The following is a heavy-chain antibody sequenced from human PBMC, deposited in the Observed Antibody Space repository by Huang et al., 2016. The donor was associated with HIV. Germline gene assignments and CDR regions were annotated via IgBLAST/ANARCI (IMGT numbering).Heavy chain of an antibody. V-gene: IGHV4-59*01. D-gene: IGHD6-6*01. CDR1: GGSMSSYS. Sequence: QVQLQESGPGLVKPSETLSLTCTVSGGSMSSYSWSWIRQPPGKGLEWIGYIYYSGSTNYNPSLKSRVTRSVDTSKNQFSLRLSSVTAADTAVYYWASASIAARRWFDPWGQGSLVTVSS. CDR2: IYYSGST. J-gene: IGHJ5*02. CDR3: ASASIAARRWFDP.